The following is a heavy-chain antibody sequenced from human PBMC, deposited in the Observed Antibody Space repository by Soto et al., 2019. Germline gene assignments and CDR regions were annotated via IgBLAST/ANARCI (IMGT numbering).Heavy chain of an antibody. J-gene: IGHJ4*02. V-gene: IGHV3-30-3*01. CDR3: ARVDSSGWSDY. CDR1: GFTFSSYA. D-gene: IGHD6-19*01. CDR2: ISYDGSNK. Sequence: GGSLRLSCAASGFTFSSYAMHWVRQAPGKGLEWVAVISYDGSNKYYADSVKGRFTISRDNSKNTLYLQMNSLRAEDTAVYYCARVDSSGWSDYWGQGTLVTVSS.